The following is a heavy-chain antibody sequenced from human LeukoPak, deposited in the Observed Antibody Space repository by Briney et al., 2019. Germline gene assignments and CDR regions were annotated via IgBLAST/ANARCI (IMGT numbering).Heavy chain of an antibody. D-gene: IGHD2-15*01. V-gene: IGHV3-7*01. J-gene: IGHJ6*03. Sequence: PGGSLRLSCAASGFTFSSYWMSWVRQAPGKGLEWVANIKQDGSEKYYVDSVKGRFTISRDNAKNSLYLQMNSLRAEDTAVYYCAREVLPCSGGSCYWYYYYYMDVWGKGTTVTVSS. CDR3: AREVLPCSGGSCYWYYYYYMDV. CDR1: GFTFSSYW. CDR2: IKQDGSEK.